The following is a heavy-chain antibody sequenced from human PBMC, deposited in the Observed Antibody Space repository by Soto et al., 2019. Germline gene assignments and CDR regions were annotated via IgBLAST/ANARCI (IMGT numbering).Heavy chain of an antibody. J-gene: IGHJ4*02. CDR3: AKSGYGNGYIDY. V-gene: IGHV3-30*18. D-gene: IGHD5-18*01. CDR1: RFTFSSWG. CDR2: ISSDGSNK. Sequence: QVQLVESGGGVVQPGRSLRLSCAASRFTFSSWGMYWVSQAPGKGLEWVALISSDGSNKYYAESVKGRFTISRDNSENTLYLQMDSLRTEDTAVYYCAKSGYGNGYIDYWGQGTLVTVSS.